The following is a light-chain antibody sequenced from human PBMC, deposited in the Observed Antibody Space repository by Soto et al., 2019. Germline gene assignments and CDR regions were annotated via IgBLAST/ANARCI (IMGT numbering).Light chain of an antibody. CDR2: AGS. V-gene: IGKV1-39*01. Sequence: DIQMTQSPSSLSASGGDRVTITCRASQTIGRYLNWYQQQPGKAPKLLIYAGSNLQSEVPSRFSGTGSGTDFTLTISSLQPEDFATYYCQQSFITPHTFGQGTKVDIK. J-gene: IGKJ2*01. CDR1: QTIGRY. CDR3: QQSFITPHT.